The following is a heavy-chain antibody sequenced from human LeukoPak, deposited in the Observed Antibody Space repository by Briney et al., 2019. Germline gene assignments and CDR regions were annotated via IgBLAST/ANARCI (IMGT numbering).Heavy chain of an antibody. CDR2: ISGSGGNT. D-gene: IGHD6-19*01. Sequence: GGTLRLSCAASGFTFSTYGMSWVRQAPGKGLEWVSAISGSGGNTYYADSVKGRFTISRDNSKNTLYLQMNSLRAEDTALYYCAKGSGWAYFDYWGQGTLVTVSS. V-gene: IGHV3-23*01. CDR1: GFTFSTYG. J-gene: IGHJ4*02. CDR3: AKGSGWAYFDY.